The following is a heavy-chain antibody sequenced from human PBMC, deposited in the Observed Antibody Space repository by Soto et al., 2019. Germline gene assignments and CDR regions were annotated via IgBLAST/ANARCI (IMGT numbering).Heavy chain of an antibody. V-gene: IGHV3-23*01. D-gene: IGHD6-19*01. J-gene: IGHJ4*02. CDR2: ISGSGGTT. CDR1: GFTFNNYA. CDR3: GKVGGMNSGWYPDD. Sequence: EVQVLESGGGLVQPGGSLRLSCAASGFTFNNYAMSWARQAPGKGLEWVSAISGSGGTTYYADSVKGRFTISRDNSKNTLYRQRNSLRAEDTAVYYCGKVGGMNSGWYPDDWGQGTLVTVSS.